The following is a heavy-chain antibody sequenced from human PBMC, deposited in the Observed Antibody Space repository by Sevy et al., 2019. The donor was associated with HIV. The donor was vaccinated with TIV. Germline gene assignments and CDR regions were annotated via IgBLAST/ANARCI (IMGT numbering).Heavy chain of an antibody. V-gene: IGHV3-21*01. Sequence: GGSLRLSCAASGFTFSNYNVHWVRQAPGKGLEWISSITSGTSYMDYADSVKGRFTISTNSAKNSLYLQMNSLRVEDTAVYYCARGVGSYWFFNYWGQGALVTVSS. CDR2: ITSGTSYM. CDR3: ARGVGSYWFFNY. CDR1: GFTFSNYN. J-gene: IGHJ4*02. D-gene: IGHD1-26*01.